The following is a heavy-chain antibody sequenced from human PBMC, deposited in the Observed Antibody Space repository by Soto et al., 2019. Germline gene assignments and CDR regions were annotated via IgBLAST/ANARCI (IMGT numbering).Heavy chain of an antibody. Sequence: ASVKVSCKASGYTFTSYGISWVRQAPGQGLEWMGWISAYNGNTNYAQKLQGRVTMTTDTSTSTAYMELRSLRSDDTAVYYCAIDYYGSGSYYNDDAFDIWGQGTMVTVSS. CDR3: AIDYYGSGSYYNDDAFDI. CDR2: ISAYNGNT. J-gene: IGHJ3*02. D-gene: IGHD3-10*01. V-gene: IGHV1-18*01. CDR1: GYTFTSYG.